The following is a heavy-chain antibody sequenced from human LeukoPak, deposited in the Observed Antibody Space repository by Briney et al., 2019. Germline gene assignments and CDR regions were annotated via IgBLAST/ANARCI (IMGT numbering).Heavy chain of an antibody. D-gene: IGHD3-22*01. CDR2: INHSGST. CDR1: GGSFSGNY. V-gene: IGHV4-34*01. J-gene: IGHJ3*02. Sequence: SETLSLTCAVYGGSFSGNYWSWICQPPGKGLEWIGEINHSGSTNYNPSPKSRVTISVDTSKNQFSLTLSSVTAADLAVYDWARGSNVHYYDSSGYRKNAFDSWGQGTMLTVSS. CDR3: ARGSNVHYYDSSGYRKNAFDS.